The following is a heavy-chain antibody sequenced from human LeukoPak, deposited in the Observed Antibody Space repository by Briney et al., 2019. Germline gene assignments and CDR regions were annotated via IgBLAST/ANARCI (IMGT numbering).Heavy chain of an antibody. J-gene: IGHJ3*02. V-gene: IGHV1-69*01. D-gene: IGHD6-19*01. Sequence: SVKVSCKASGCTFSSYAISWVRQAPGQGLEWMGGIIPIFGTANYAQKFQGRVTITADESTSTAYMELSSLRSEDTAVYYCARDRGSGSSDAFDIWGQGTMVTVSS. CDR1: GCTFSSYA. CDR3: ARDRGSGSSDAFDI. CDR2: IIPIFGTA.